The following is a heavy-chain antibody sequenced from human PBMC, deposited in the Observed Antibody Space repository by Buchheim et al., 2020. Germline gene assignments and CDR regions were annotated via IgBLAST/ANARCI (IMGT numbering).Heavy chain of an antibody. V-gene: IGHV3-30*18. J-gene: IGHJ4*02. CDR1: GFTFSSYG. CDR3: AKDGVVGFVELSWGFDY. Sequence: QVQLVESGGGVVQPGRSLRLSCAASGFTFSSYGMHWVRQAPGKGLEWVAVISYDGSNKYYADSVKGRLTLSRDNSKNTLYLQMNSLRAEDTAVYYCAKDGVVGFVELSWGFDYWGQGTL. CDR2: ISYDGSNK. D-gene: IGHD1-26*01.